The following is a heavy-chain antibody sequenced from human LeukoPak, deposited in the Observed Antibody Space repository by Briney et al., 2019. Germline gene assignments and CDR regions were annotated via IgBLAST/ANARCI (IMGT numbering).Heavy chain of an antibody. J-gene: IGHJ6*03. Sequence: SETLSLTCTVSGGSIDSYYWSWIRQPPGKGLEWIGYIYYSGSTNYNPSLKSRVTISVDTFKNQFSLKLSSVTAADTAVYYCARLRAVDTAMVSGRAYYYYMDVWGKGTTVTVSS. V-gene: IGHV4-59*01. CDR3: ARLRAVDTAMVSGRAYYYYMDV. D-gene: IGHD5-18*01. CDR2: IYYSGST. CDR1: GGSIDSYY.